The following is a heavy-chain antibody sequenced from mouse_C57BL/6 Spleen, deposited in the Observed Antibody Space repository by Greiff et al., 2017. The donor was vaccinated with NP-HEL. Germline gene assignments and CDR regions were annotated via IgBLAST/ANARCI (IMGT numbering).Heavy chain of an antibody. Sequence: VQLQQSGTELVKPGASVKLSCKASGYTFTSYWMHWVKQRPGQGLEWIGNINPSNGGTNYNEKFKSKATLTVDKSSSTAYMQLSSLTSEDSAVYYCARGTTVVAQYYFDYWGQGTTLTVSS. CDR3: ARGTTVVAQYYFDY. CDR1: GYTFTSYW. V-gene: IGHV1-53*01. J-gene: IGHJ2*01. CDR2: INPSNGGT. D-gene: IGHD1-1*01.